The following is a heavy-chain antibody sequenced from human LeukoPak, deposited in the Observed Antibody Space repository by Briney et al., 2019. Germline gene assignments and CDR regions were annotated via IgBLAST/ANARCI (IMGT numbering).Heavy chain of an antibody. CDR2: ISWDGGST. J-gene: IGHJ4*02. D-gene: IGHD6-13*01. Sequence: GGPLRLSCAASGFTFDDYAMHWVRQAPGKGLEWVSLISWDGGSTYYADSVKGRFTISRDNSKNSLYLQMNSLRAEDTALYYCAKDMGDSSSLPLPDYWGQGTLVTVSS. CDR1: GFTFDDYA. V-gene: IGHV3-43D*03. CDR3: AKDMGDSSSLPLPDY.